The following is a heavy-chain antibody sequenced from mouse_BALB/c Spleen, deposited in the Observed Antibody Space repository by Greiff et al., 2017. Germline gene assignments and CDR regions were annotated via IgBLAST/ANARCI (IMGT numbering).Heavy chain of an antibody. J-gene: IGHJ3*01. Sequence: QVQLQQSGAELARPGASVKLSCKASGYTFTSYWMQWVKQRPGQGLEWIGAIYPGDGDTRYTQKFKGKATLTADKSSSTAYMQLSSLASEDSAVFYCTPGLWFAYWGQGTLVTVSA. CDR2: IYPGDGDT. CDR1: GYTFTSYW. V-gene: IGHV1-87*01. CDR3: TPGLWFAY.